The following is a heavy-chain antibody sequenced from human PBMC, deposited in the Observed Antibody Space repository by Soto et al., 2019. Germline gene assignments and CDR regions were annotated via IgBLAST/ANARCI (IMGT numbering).Heavy chain of an antibody. D-gene: IGHD6-6*01. CDR1: GYTFTSYY. Sequence: ASVKVSCKASGYTFTSYYMHWVRQAPGQGLEWMGIINPSGGSTSYAQKFQGRVTMTRDASTSTVYMELSSLRSEDTAVYYCARGGIWSSSSIVYYYYGMDVWGQGTTVTVSS. J-gene: IGHJ6*02. CDR3: ARGGIWSSSSIVYYYYGMDV. V-gene: IGHV1-46*01. CDR2: INPSGGST.